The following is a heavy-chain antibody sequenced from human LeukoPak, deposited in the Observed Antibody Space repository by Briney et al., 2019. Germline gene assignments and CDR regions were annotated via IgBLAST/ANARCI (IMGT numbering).Heavy chain of an antibody. D-gene: IGHD4-23*01. CDR3: AKDTGGNGACFYAMDV. J-gene: IGHJ6*02. CDR1: GFAFHNYA. V-gene: IGHV3-9*01. CDR2: INWNSDTK. Sequence: GGSLRLSCVGSGFAFHNYAMHWVRRPPGKGLEWVSAINWNSDTKAYADSVKGRFTISRDRARNSLYLQMDSLRPEDTALYYCAKDTGGNGACFYAMDVWGQGTSVTVS.